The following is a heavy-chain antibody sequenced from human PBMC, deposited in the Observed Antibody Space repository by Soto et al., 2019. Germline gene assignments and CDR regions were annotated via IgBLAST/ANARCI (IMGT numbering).Heavy chain of an antibody. CDR2: MNPKNGNT. J-gene: IGHJ5*02. CDR3: ARGRADGYYGNWFDP. Sequence: QVQLVQSGAEVKKPGASVKVSCKTSGYTFTSYDMNWVRQAAGQGLEWVGWMNPKNGNTGYAQKFQGRVTMTRDTSMNTVYMELSSLRSEDTAVYYCARGRADGYYGNWFDPWGQGTLITVSS. D-gene: IGHD4-17*01. V-gene: IGHV1-8*01. CDR1: GYTFTSYD.